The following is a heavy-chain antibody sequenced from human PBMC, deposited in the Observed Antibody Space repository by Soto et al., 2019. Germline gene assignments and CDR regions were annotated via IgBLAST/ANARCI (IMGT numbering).Heavy chain of an antibody. V-gene: IGHV4-30-2*01. J-gene: IGHJ4*02. CDR3: ASSRGSPVPLDD. Sequence: QLQLQESGSGLVKPSQTLSLTCVVSGGSISSGGYSWSWILQPPGKGLEGIGYIYHSGSTYYNPSLKSRVTISVDRSKNQFSLKLSSVTAADTAVYYGASSRGSPVPLDDWGQGTLVTVSS. CDR1: GGSISSGGYS. CDR2: IYHSGST. D-gene: IGHD1-26*01.